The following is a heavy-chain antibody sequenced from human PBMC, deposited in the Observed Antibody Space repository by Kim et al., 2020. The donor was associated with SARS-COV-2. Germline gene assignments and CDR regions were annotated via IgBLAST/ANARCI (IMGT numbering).Heavy chain of an antibody. J-gene: IGHJ5*02. D-gene: IGHD3-10*01. CDR1: GFTVSSNY. V-gene: IGHV3-53*04. Sequence: GGSLRLSCAASGFTVSSNYMSWVRQAPGKGLEWVSVIYSGGSTYYADSVKGRFTISRHNSKNTLYLQMNSMRGEDTAVYYCARVGRGGGEFGVWWFDPWGQGTLVTASS. CDR3: ARVGRGGGEFGVWWFDP. CDR2: IYSGGST.